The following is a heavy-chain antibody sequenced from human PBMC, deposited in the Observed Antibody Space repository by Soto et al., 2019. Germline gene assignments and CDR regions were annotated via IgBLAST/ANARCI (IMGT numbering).Heavy chain of an antibody. CDR2: IGISNSNV. CDR1: GFNSNSYE. Sequence: GGSLRLSCEASGFNSNSYEMNWVRQTPGKGLEWISYIGISNSNVYYAGSVKGRFTVSRDNAKNSVYLQMNSLRAEDTAVYHCAREELNCGGDCFVFWGQGTLVTVS. V-gene: IGHV3-48*03. D-gene: IGHD2-21*01. CDR3: AREELNCGGDCFVF. J-gene: IGHJ4*02.